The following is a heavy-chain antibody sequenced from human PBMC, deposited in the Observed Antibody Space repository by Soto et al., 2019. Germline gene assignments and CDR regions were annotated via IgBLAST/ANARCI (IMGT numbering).Heavy chain of an antibody. CDR1: GFTFSSYC. CDR2: ISGSGGST. CDR3: AKVKEVGAITLFDD. J-gene: IGHJ4*02. D-gene: IGHD3-3*01. Sequence: EVQLLESGGGLVQPGGSLRLSCAASGFTFSSYCMSWVRQAPGTGLEWVSGISGSGGSTYYADSVKGRFTISRDNSKNTVYLQMNSLRAEDTAVYYCAKVKEVGAITLFDDWGQGTLVTVSS. V-gene: IGHV3-23*01.